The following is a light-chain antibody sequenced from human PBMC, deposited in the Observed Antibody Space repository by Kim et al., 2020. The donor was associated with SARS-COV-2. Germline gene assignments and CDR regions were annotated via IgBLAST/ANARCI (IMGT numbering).Light chain of an antibody. CDR1: SGHSSYA. J-gene: IGLJ3*02. CDR2: LNSDGSH. CDR3: QTWGTGIGV. Sequence: QLVLTQSPSASAPLGASVKLTCTLSSGHSSYAIAWHQQQPEKGPRYLMKLNSDGSHSKGDGIPDRFSGSSSGAERYLTISSLQPEDEADYYCQTWGTGIGVFGGGTQLTVL. V-gene: IGLV4-69*01.